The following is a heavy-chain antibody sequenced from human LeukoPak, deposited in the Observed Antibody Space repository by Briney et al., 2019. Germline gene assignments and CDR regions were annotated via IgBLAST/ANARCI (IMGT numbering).Heavy chain of an antibody. J-gene: IGHJ3*02. Sequence: ASVKVSCKASGYTFTSYDINWVRQATGQGLEWMGWMSPNSGNTGYAQKFQGRVTMTRNTSISTAYMELSSLRSEDTAVYYCARPSATYYAFDIWGQGTMVTVSS. V-gene: IGHV1-8*01. CDR1: GYTFTSYD. D-gene: IGHD1-26*01. CDR3: ARPSATYYAFDI. CDR2: MSPNSGNT.